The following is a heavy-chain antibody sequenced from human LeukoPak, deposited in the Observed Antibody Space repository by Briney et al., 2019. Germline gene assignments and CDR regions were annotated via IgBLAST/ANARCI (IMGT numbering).Heavy chain of an antibody. CDR1: GGSFSGYY. J-gene: IGHJ3*01. V-gene: IGHV4-34*01. CDR3: ARPRRGYSYKFADAFDL. CDR2: IYHSGST. D-gene: IGHD5-18*01. Sequence: SETLSLTCAVYGGSFSGYYWSWIRQPPGKGPEWIGEIYHSGSTNYNPSLKSRVTISVDTSKNQFSLKLSSVTAADTAVYYCARPRRGYSYKFADAFDLWGQGTMVTVSS.